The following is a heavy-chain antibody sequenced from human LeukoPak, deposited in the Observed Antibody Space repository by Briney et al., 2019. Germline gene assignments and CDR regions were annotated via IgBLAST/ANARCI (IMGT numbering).Heavy chain of an antibody. J-gene: IGHJ4*02. CDR2: INPNSGGT. D-gene: IGHD6-13*01. Sequence: ASVKVSCKASAYTFTGYYMHWERQAPGQGLEWMGWINPNSGGTNYAQKFQGRVTITRDTSISTAYMELSRLRSDDTAVYYCARGFGQQLVRNDYWGQGTLVTVSS. V-gene: IGHV1-2*02. CDR3: ARGFGQQLVRNDY. CDR1: AYTFTGYY.